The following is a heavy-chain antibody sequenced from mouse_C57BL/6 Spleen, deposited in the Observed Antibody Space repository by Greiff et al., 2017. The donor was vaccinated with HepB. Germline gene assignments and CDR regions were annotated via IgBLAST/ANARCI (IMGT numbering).Heavy chain of an antibody. J-gene: IGHJ4*01. CDR2: INPSNGGT. D-gene: IGHD2-5*01. Sequence: QVQLQQPGTELVKPGASVKLSCKASGYTFTSYWMHWVKQRPGQGLEWIGNINPSNGGTNYNEKFKSKATLTVDKSSSTAYMQLSSLTSEDSAVYYCARWGYSNGYYYAMDYWGQGTSVTVSS. CDR3: ARWGYSNGYYYAMDY. CDR1: GYTFTSYW. V-gene: IGHV1-53*01.